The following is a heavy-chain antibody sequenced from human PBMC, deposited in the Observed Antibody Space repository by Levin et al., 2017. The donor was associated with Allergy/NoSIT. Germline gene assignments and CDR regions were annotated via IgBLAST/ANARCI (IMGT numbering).Heavy chain of an antibody. D-gene: IGHD6-19*01. CDR2: ISYDGSNK. V-gene: IGHV3-30-3*01. CDR1: GFTFSSYA. Sequence: GGSLRLSCAASGFTFSSYAMHWVRQAPGKGLEWVAVISYDGSNKYYADSVKGRFTISRDNSKNTLYLQMNSLRAEDTAVYYCARDPRGAVGFDYWGQGTLVTVSS. J-gene: IGHJ4*02. CDR3: ARDPRGAVGFDY.